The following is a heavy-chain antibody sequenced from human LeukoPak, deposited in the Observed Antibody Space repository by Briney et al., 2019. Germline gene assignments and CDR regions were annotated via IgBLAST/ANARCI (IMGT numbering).Heavy chain of an antibody. CDR1: GFTFSSYS. CDR3: ARGTLYYGSESYDY. Sequence: PGGSLRLSCASSGFTFSSYSMSWVREAPGKELEWVSSISSSSSYIYYADSVKGRSTISRDNAKNSLYLQMNSLRAEDTAVYYCARGTLYYGSESYDYWGQGTLVAVSS. CDR2: ISSSSSYI. J-gene: IGHJ4*02. V-gene: IGHV3-21*01. D-gene: IGHD3-10*01.